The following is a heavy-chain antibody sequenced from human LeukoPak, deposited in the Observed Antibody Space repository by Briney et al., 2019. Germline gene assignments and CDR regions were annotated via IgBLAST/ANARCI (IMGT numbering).Heavy chain of an antibody. CDR3: ARQFRYDYDTSGRKTGAFDI. Sequence: SETLSLTCTVSGGSISSSSYYWGWIRQPPGKGLEWIGSIYYSGSTYYKPSLKSRVTISVDTSKNQFSLKLSSVTAADTAIYYCARQFRYDYDTSGRKTGAFDIWGQGTMVTVSS. CDR2: IYYSGST. J-gene: IGHJ3*02. D-gene: IGHD3-22*01. CDR1: GGSISSSSYY. V-gene: IGHV4-39*01.